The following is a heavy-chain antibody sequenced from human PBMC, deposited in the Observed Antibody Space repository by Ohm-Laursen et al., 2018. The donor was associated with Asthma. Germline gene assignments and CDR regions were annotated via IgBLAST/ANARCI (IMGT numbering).Heavy chain of an antibody. CDR1: GGSISSGDYY. CDR3: ARTTVFGYYGMDV. CDR2: IYYSGST. J-gene: IGHJ6*02. D-gene: IGHD4-17*01. Sequence: SETLSLTCAVSGGSISSGDYYWSWIRQPPGKGLEWIGYIYYSGSTYYNPSLKSRVTISVDTSKNQFSLKLSSVTAADTAVYYCARTTVFGYYGMDVWGQGTTVTVSS. V-gene: IGHV4-30-4*01.